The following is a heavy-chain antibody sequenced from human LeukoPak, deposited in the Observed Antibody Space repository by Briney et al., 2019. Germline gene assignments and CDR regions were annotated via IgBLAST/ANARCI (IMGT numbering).Heavy chain of an antibody. CDR1: GFTFSRHA. CDR3: ARGDYGDPPYY. CDR2: ISYDARRK. V-gene: IGHV3-30*04. J-gene: IGHJ4*02. D-gene: IGHD4-17*01. Sequence: PGRSLRLSCAASGFTFSRHAMHWVRQAPGKGLEWVAVISYDARRKFYVDSVKGRFTISRDNSKNMLYVQMNSLRAEDTAVYYCARGDYGDPPYYWGQGTLVTVSS.